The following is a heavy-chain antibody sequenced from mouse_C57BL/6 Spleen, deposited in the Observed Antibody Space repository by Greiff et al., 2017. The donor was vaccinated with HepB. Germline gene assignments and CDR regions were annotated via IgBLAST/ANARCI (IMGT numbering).Heavy chain of an antibody. J-gene: IGHJ2*01. CDR1: GFSLSTSGMG. V-gene: IGHV8-12*01. CDR2: IYWDDDK. CDR3: ARRGTLGRRYFDY. D-gene: IGHD4-1*01. Sequence: QVTLKESGPGILQSSQTLSLTCSFSGFSLSTSGMGVSWIRQPSGKGLEWLAHIYWDDDKRYNPSLKSRLTISKDTSRNQVFLKITSVDTADTATYCCARRGTLGRRYFDYWGQGTTLTVSS.